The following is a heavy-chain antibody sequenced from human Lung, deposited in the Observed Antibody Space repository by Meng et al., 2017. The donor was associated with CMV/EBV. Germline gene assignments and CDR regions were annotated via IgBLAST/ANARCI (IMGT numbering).Heavy chain of an antibody. Sequence: GSLRLSCTVSGGSISSYYWSWIRQPPGKGLEWIGYIYYSGSTNYNPSLKSRVTISVDTSKNQFSLTLSSVTAADTAVYYCARDLGYCSSTSCYYYYGMDVWGQGTTVTVSS. CDR1: GGSISSYY. V-gene: IGHV4-59*01. D-gene: IGHD2-2*01. CDR2: IYYSGST. CDR3: ARDLGYCSSTSCYYYYGMDV. J-gene: IGHJ6*02.